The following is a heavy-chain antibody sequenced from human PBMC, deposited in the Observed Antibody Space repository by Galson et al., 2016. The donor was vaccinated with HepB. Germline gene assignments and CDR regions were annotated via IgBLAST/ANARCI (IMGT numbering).Heavy chain of an antibody. CDR2: VYHSGST. J-gene: IGHJ4*02. D-gene: IGHD5-18*01. CDR1: INSNNW. Sequence: INSNNWWIWVRQPPGKGLEWIGEVYHSGSTYYNPSLKSRGTISVDTSKNQFSLKLSSVTAADTAVYYCAKTYTYGLRFDYWGQGTLVTVSS. V-gene: IGHV4-4*02. CDR3: AKTYTYGLRFDY.